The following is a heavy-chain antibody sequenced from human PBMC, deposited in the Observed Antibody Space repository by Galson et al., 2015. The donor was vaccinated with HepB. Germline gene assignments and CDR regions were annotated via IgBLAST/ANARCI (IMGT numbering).Heavy chain of an antibody. CDR3: ARDKDSSGWRYWYFEL. D-gene: IGHD6-19*01. V-gene: IGHV3-21*01. J-gene: IGHJ2*01. CDR2: ISSSSTYI. Sequence: SLRLSCAAPGFTFSHYSLTWVRQAPGKGLEWVSSISSSSTYIYYADSAKGRFTVSRDNAKNSLYLQMNSLRAEDTAVYYCARDKDSSGWRYWYFELWGRGTLVTVSS. CDR1: GFTFSHYS.